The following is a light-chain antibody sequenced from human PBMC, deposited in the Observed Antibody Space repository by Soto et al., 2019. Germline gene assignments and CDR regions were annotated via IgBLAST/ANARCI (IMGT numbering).Light chain of an antibody. Sequence: QPALTQPASVSGSPGQSITISCTGTSSDVGGYNYVSWYQHHPGKAPKLMIYDVTNRPSGVSNRFSGSKSGNTASLTISGLQAEDEADYYCTSYTTSSPYLVFGGGTQLTVL. CDR2: DVT. CDR1: SSDVGGYNY. CDR3: TSYTTSSPYLV. V-gene: IGLV2-14*03. J-gene: IGLJ7*01.